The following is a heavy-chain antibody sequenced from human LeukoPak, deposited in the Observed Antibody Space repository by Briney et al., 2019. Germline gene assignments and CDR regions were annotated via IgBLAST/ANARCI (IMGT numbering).Heavy chain of an antibody. D-gene: IGHD3-10*02. CDR3: ARHYERDYERDYYVPALFDY. Sequence: GGSLRLSCAASGFTFSSYGMHWVRQAPGKGLEWVAVISYDGSNKYYADPVKGRFTISRDNSKNTLYLQMNSLRAEDTAVYYCARHYERDYERDYYVPALFDYWGQGTLVTVSS. V-gene: IGHV3-30*03. CDR2: ISYDGSNK. J-gene: IGHJ4*02. CDR1: GFTFSSYG.